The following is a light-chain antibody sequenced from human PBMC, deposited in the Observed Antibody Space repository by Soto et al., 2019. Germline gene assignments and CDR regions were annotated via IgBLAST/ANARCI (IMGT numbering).Light chain of an antibody. CDR2: DDT. V-gene: IGLV3-21*02. CDR3: AAWDDSLNGYV. J-gene: IGLJ1*01. CDR1: NIGGKS. Sequence: SYELTQPPSVSVAPGQTARMTCGGNNIGGKSVHWYQQRPGQAPALVVYDDTDRPSGIPERFSGSKSGTSASLAISGLQSEDEADYYCAAWDDSLNGYVFGTGTKLTVL.